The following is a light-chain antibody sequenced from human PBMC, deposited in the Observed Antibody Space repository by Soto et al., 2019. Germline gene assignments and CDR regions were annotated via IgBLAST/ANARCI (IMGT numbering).Light chain of an antibody. J-gene: IGKJ1*01. V-gene: IGKV1-39*01. Sequence: DIQITQSPSSLSSCLGGRVTITCRASQSISSYLNWYQQKPGKAPKLLIYAASSLQSGVPSRFSGSGSGTDFTLTISSLQPEDFATYYCQQSYSTPRTFGQGTKVDIK. CDR2: AAS. CDR3: QQSYSTPRT. CDR1: QSISSY.